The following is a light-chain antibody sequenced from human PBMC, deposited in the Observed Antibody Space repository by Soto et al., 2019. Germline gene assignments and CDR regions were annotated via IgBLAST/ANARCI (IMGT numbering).Light chain of an antibody. CDR3: ATWDDGPSGAWV. J-gene: IGLJ2*01. V-gene: IGLV1-47*01. CDR1: SPKVGSKY. Sequence: QSVLTQPPSASGTPGQRVTISCSGSSPKVGSKYVHWYQQLPGTAPRLLIYRNDQRPSGVPDRFSGSKSDTSASLAISGLRSEDEADYYCATWDDGPSGAWVFGGGTKLTVL. CDR2: RND.